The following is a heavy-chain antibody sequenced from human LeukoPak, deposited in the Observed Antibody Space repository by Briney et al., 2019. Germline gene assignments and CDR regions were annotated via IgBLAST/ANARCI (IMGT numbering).Heavy chain of an antibody. Sequence: GGSLRLSCAVSGFTFSSYSMNWVRQAPGKGLEWVSVIYSGGNTYYADSVKGRFTISRDNSKNTLYLQMNSLRAEDTAVYYCARDSPIYGSGSFAFDIWGQGTMVTVFS. CDR2: IYSGGNT. CDR3: ARDSPIYGSGSFAFDI. J-gene: IGHJ3*02. D-gene: IGHD3-10*01. CDR1: GFTFSSYS. V-gene: IGHV3-53*01.